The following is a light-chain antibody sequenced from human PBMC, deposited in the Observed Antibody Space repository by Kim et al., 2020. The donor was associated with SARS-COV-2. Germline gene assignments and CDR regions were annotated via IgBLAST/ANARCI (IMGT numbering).Light chain of an antibody. V-gene: IGLV1-51*01. CDR1: SSNIGNNY. J-gene: IGLJ2*01. Sequence: QSVLTQPPSVSAAPGQEVTISCSGSSSNIGNNYVSWYQQLSGTAPKLLIYDDNERPPGIPDRFSGSKSGTSATLGITGLQTGDEADYYCGTWDSSLSAVVFGGGTQLTVL. CDR2: DDN. CDR3: GTWDSSLSAVV.